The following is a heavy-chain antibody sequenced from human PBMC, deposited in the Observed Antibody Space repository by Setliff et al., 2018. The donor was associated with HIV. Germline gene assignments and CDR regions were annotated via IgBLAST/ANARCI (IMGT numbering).Heavy chain of an antibody. CDR2: INLYKDDT. CDR1: GYTFIGDY. Sequence: RASVKVSCKASGYTFIGDYMHWVRQAPGQGLEWMGSINLYKDDTHYAQKFQDRVAMTADTSTNTVYMELRSLRSDDTAVYYCARYALCSDDCSDEGADIWGQGALVTVSS. D-gene: IGHD2-21*01. J-gene: IGHJ4*02. V-gene: IGHV1-18*04. CDR3: ARYALCSDDCSDEGADI.